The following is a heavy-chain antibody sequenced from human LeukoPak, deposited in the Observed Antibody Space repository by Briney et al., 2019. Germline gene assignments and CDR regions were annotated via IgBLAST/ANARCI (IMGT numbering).Heavy chain of an antibody. CDR2: IIPIFGTA. J-gene: IGHJ4*02. Sequence: SVKVSCKASGGTFSSYAISWVRQAPGQGLEWMGGIIPIFGTANYAQKFQGRVTITADESTSTAYMELSSLRSEDTAVYYCARDGGYYDSSGYRPAHPSPFDYWGQGTLVTVSS. D-gene: IGHD3-22*01. CDR3: ARDGGYYDSSGYRPAHPSPFDY. V-gene: IGHV1-69*13. CDR1: GGTFSSYA.